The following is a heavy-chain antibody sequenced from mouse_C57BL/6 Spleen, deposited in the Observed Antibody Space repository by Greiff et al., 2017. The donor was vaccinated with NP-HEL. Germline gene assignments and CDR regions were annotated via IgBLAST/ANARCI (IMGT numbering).Heavy chain of an antibody. V-gene: IGHV1-80*01. Sequence: QVHVKQSGAELVKPGASVKISCKASGYAFSSYWMNWVKQRPGKGLEWIGQIYPGDGDTNYNGKFKGKATLTADKSSSTAYMQLSSLTSEDSAVYFCARRSSTGFAYWGQGTLVTVSA. CDR2: IYPGDGDT. CDR3: ARRSSTGFAY. D-gene: IGHD1-1*01. J-gene: IGHJ3*01. CDR1: GYAFSSYW.